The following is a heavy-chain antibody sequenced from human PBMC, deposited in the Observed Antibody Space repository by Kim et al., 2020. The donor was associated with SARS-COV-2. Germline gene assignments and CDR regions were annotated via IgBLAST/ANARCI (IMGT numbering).Heavy chain of an antibody. J-gene: IGHJ4*02. CDR1: GGTFSSYA. V-gene: IGHV1-69*13. CDR3: ARSPLPDKYKYYYDSSGYGSDFDY. CDR2: IIPIFGTA. D-gene: IGHD3-22*01. Sequence: SVKVSCKASGGTFSSYAISWVRQAPGQGLEWMGGIIPIFGTANYAQKFQGRVTITADESTSTAYMELSSLRSEDTAVYYCARSPLPDKYKYYYDSSGYGSDFDYWGQGTLVTVSS.